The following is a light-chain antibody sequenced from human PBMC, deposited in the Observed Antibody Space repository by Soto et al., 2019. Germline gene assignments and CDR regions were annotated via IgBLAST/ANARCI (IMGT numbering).Light chain of an antibody. V-gene: IGKV1-5*03. Sequence: DIQMTQSPSTLSASVGDRVTITCRASQSISTWLAWYQQKPGKAPKLLIYKASSLEGGVPSRFSGSGSGTEFTLPISSLQPDDFATYYCQQCSTFPRTFGQGTKVEIK. CDR3: QQCSTFPRT. CDR1: QSISTW. J-gene: IGKJ1*01. CDR2: KAS.